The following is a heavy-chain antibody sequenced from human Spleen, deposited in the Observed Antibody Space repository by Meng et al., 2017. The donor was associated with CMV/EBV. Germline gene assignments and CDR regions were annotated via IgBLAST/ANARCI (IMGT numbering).Heavy chain of an antibody. Sequence: CTVSGGSISSSSSSWGWLRQPPGKGLEWIGSIHYSGSTYYTPSLKSRVTISVDTSKNQFSLKLSSVTAADTAVYYCVEQGYVWGIDYWGQGTLVTVSS. J-gene: IGHJ4*02. CDR2: IHYSGST. CDR3: VEQGYVWGIDY. V-gene: IGHV4-39*01. D-gene: IGHD3-16*01. CDR1: GGSISSSSSS.